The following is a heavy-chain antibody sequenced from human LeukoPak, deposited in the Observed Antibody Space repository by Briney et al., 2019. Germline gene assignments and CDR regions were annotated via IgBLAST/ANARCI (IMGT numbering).Heavy chain of an antibody. D-gene: IGHD5-18*01. CDR2: IRYDGSNK. CDR1: GFTFSSYG. V-gene: IGHV3-30*02. CDR3: ARGPHSYGYFGYYYYYMDV. Sequence: PGGSLRLSCAASGFTFSSYGMHWVRQAPGKGLEWVAFIRYDGSNKYYADSVKGRFTISRDNAKNSLYLQMNSLRAEDTAVYYCARGPHSYGYFGYYYYYMDVWGKGTTVTVSS. J-gene: IGHJ6*03.